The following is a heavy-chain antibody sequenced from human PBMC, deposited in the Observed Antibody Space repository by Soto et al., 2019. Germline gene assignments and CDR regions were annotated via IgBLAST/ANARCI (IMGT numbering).Heavy chain of an antibody. Sequence: EVQLLESGGGLVQPGGSLRLSCAASGFTFSSYAMSWVRQAPGKGLEWVSAISGSGGSTYYADSVKGRFTISRDNSKNPLYLQMNSLRAEDTAVYYCAKAHSIAAAGTDNLGYYGMDVWGQGTTVTVSS. CDR2: ISGSGGST. CDR1: GFTFSSYA. D-gene: IGHD6-13*01. V-gene: IGHV3-23*01. J-gene: IGHJ6*02. CDR3: AKAHSIAAAGTDNLGYYGMDV.